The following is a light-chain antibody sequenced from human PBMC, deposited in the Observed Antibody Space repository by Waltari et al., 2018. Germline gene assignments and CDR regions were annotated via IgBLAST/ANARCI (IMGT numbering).Light chain of an antibody. V-gene: IGKV3-20*01. J-gene: IGKJ4*01. Sequence: DIVLPQSPGPLSLSPGERATLSCRASQSVSSSYLAWYQQKPGQAPRLLIYGAARRATGIPDRFSGSGSGTDFTLTINRLAPEDLAVYYCQQYGSSSLTFGGGTKVEIK. CDR3: QQYGSSSLT. CDR2: GAA. CDR1: QSVSSSY.